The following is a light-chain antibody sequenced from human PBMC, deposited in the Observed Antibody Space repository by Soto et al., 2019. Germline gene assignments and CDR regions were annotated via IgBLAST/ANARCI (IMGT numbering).Light chain of an antibody. V-gene: IGKV3-11*01. J-gene: IGKJ3*01. Sequence: EILLTQSPATLSLFPGERATLSCRASQGVNRYLAWYQQKPGQAPRLLIYDASSRATVVPARLSGSGSGADFTLTIISLEPEDFAVYYCQQRANWPLLVFGPGTRVDLK. CDR1: QGVNRY. CDR2: DAS. CDR3: QQRANWPLLV.